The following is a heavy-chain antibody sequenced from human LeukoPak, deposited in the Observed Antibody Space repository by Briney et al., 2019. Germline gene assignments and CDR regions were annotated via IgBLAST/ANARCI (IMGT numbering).Heavy chain of an antibody. V-gene: IGHV4-59*12. CDR3: AREGAAGTSSFDY. CDR2: IYYSGST. CDR1: GGSISSYY. J-gene: IGHJ4*02. Sequence: PSETLSLTCTVSGGSISSYYWSWIRQPPGKGLEWIGYIYYSGSTNYNPSLKSRVTISVDKSKNQFSLKLSSVTAADTAVYYCAREGAAGTSSFDYWGQGTLVTVSS. D-gene: IGHD6-13*01.